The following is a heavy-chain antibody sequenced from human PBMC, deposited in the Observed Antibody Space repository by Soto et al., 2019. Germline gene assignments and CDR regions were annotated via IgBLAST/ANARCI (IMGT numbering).Heavy chain of an antibody. V-gene: IGHV1-18*01. CDR3: ARNASGGFDS. CDR1: GYTFSSSS. Sequence: QVQLVQSGAQVKKPGASVKVSCKASGYTFSSSSISWVRQAPGQGLECMGWISVYNGNTNYAQTLQGRVTMSTETSTGTAYMELRSLRSDDTAVYYCARNASGGFDSWGQGTLVTVSS. D-gene: IGHD3-16*01. J-gene: IGHJ4*02. CDR2: ISVYNGNT.